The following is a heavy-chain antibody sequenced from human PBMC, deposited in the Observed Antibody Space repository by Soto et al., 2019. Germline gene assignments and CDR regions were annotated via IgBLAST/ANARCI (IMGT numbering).Heavy chain of an antibody. D-gene: IGHD6-19*01. CDR1: SDSISRSHW. CDR2: MYYSGRV. CDR3: VRLCWSSSGCGGGGWFVP. Sequence: SETLSLTCAVSSDSISRSHWLTWVLQSPRKGLEWLGDMYYSGRVYYNPSLSSRISISADTSKNQFSLNLSSVTAADTAVYYCVRLCWSSSGCGGGGWFVPWGPGTRVTVS. J-gene: IGHJ5*02. V-gene: IGHV4-4*02.